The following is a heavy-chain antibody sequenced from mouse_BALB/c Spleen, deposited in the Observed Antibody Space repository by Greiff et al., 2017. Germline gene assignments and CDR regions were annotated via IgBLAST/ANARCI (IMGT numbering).Heavy chain of an antibody. J-gene: IGHJ3*01. Sequence: EVKVEESGGGLVQPKGSLKLSCAASGFTFNTYAMNWVRQAPGKGLEWVARIRSKSNNYATYYADSVKDRFTISRDDSQSMLYLQMNNLKTEDTAMYYCVRRGYDDAMDYWGQGTLVTVSA. D-gene: IGHD2-14*01. CDR1: GFTFNTYA. V-gene: IGHV10-1*02. CDR3: VRRGYDDAMDY. CDR2: IRSKSNNYAT.